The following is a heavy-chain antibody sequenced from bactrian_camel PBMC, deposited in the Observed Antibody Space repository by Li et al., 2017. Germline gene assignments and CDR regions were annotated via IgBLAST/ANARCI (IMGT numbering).Heavy chain of an antibody. CDR2: VNSGGRT. V-gene: IGHV3S26*01. Sequence: HVQLVESGGGLVQPGGSLTLSCAASGFRFSSYWFYWFRQAPGKVREGVAVVNSGGRTSYLSDVMDRFTISRDNAKGTLTLQMRSLKPEDTGMYYCAADVCPPVWWLLVGPEEYTNWGQGTQVTVS. CDR3: AADVCPPVWWLLVGPEEYTN. J-gene: IGHJ4*01. CDR1: GFRFSSYW. D-gene: IGHD2*01.